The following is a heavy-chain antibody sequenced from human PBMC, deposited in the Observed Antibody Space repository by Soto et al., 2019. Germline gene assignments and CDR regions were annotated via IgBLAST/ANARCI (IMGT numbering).Heavy chain of an antibody. V-gene: IGHV1-3*01. J-gene: IGHJ5*02. CDR3: ARAGDIVVVPAAPPWFDP. D-gene: IGHD2-2*01. CDR1: GYTFTSYA. CDR2: INAGNGNT. Sequence: QVQLVQSGAEVKKPGASVKVSCKASGYTFTSYAMHWVRQAPGQRLEWMGWINAGNGNTKYSQKFQGRVTITRDTSASKAYMELSSLRSEDTAVYYCARAGDIVVVPAAPPWFDPWGQGTLVTVSS.